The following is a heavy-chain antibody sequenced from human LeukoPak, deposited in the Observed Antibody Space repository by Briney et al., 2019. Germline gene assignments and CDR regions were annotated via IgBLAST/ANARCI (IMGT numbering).Heavy chain of an antibody. D-gene: IGHD1-26*01. Sequence: GGSLRLPCAASGFTFSSYGMHWVRQAPGKGLEWVAFIRYDGSNKYYADSVKGRFTISRDNSKNTLYLQMNSLRAEDTAVYYCAKGPETSGSYGYWGQGTLVTVSS. CDR2: IRYDGSNK. CDR1: GFTFSSYG. J-gene: IGHJ4*02. CDR3: AKGPETSGSYGY. V-gene: IGHV3-30*02.